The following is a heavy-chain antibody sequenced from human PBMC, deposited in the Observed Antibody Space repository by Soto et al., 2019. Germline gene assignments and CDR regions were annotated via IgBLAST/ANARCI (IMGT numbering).Heavy chain of an antibody. D-gene: IGHD6-13*01. CDR2: IYYSGST. CDR1: GGSISSSSYY. V-gene: IGHV4-39*01. J-gene: IGHJ5*02. CDR3: ARQRIAAAAYNWFDP. Sequence: SETLSLTCTVSGGSISSSSYYWGWIRQPPGKGLEWIGSIYYSGSTYYNPSLKSRVTISVDTSKNQFSLKLSSVTAADTAVYYCARQRIAAAAYNWFDPWGQGTLVTVSS.